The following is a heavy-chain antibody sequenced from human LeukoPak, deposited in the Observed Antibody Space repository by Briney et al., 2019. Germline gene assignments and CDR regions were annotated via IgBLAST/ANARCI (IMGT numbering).Heavy chain of an antibody. Sequence: PGGSLRLSCAASGFTFSSYGMHWVSQAPGKGLEWVAVISYDGSNKYYADSVKGRFTISRDNSKNTLYLQMNSLRAEDTAVYYCAKGSGSYYRGPDAFDIWGQGTMVTVSS. CDR1: GFTFSSYG. J-gene: IGHJ3*02. CDR3: AKGSGSYYRGPDAFDI. V-gene: IGHV3-30*18. D-gene: IGHD1-26*01. CDR2: ISYDGSNK.